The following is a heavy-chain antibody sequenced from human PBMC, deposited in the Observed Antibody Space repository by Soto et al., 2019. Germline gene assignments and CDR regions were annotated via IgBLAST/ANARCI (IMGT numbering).Heavy chain of an antibody. J-gene: IGHJ6*02. Sequence: GGSLRLSCAASGFTFSSYAMHWVRQAPGKGLEWVAIISYDGTNKYYADSVKGRFTISRDNSKNTLYLQMNSLRTEDTAVYYCARLYYDYVWGQGTTVTVSS. CDR2: ISYDGTNK. D-gene: IGHD3-3*01. CDR3: ARLYYDYV. V-gene: IGHV3-30-3*01. CDR1: GFTFSSYA.